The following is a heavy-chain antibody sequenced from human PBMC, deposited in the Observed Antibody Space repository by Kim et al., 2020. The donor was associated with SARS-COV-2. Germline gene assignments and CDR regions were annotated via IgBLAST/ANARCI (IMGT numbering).Heavy chain of an antibody. Sequence: GGSLRLSCAASGFTVSSNYMSWVRQAPGKGLEWVSVIYSGGSTYYADSVKGRFTISRDNSKNTLYLQMNSLRAEDTAVYYCAREVVGRRGMDVWGQGTTVTVSS. J-gene: IGHJ6*02. CDR3: AREVVGRRGMDV. CDR2: IYSGGST. V-gene: IGHV3-53*01. CDR1: GFTVSSNY. D-gene: IGHD3-16*01.